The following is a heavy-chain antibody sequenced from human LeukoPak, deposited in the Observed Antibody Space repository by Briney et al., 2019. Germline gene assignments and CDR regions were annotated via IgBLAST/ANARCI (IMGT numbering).Heavy chain of an antibody. CDR3: ARLMTTVTPIYGMDV. J-gene: IGHJ6*02. D-gene: IGHD4-11*01. CDR1: GFTFSSYS. CDR2: INHSGST. Sequence: GSLRLSCAASGFTFSSYSMNWVRQPPGKGLEWIGEINHSGSTNYNPSLKSRVTISADTSKNQFSLKLSSVTAADTAVYYCARLMTTVTPIYGMDVWGQGTTVTVSS. V-gene: IGHV4-34*01.